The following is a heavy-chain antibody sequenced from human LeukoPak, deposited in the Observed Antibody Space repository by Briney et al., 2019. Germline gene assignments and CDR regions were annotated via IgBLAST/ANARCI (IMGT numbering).Heavy chain of an antibody. Sequence: GGSLRLSCAASGFTFNNYAMIWVRQAPGKGLEWVSAISGSAGTTYYADSVKGRFTISRVNSKNTLYLQMNSLRAEDTAVYYCAREATDGYNGGYFDYWGQGTLVTVSS. CDR2: ISGSAGTT. V-gene: IGHV3-23*01. CDR1: GFTFNNYA. J-gene: IGHJ4*02. D-gene: IGHD5-24*01. CDR3: AREATDGYNGGYFDY.